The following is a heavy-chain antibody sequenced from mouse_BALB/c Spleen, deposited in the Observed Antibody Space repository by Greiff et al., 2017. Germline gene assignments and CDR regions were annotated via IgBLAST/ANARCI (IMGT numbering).Heavy chain of an antibody. Sequence: EVMLVESGGGLVQPGGSRKLSCAASGFTFSSFGMHWVRQAPEKGLEWVAYISSGSSTIYYADTVKGRFTISRDNPKNTLFLQMTSLRSEDTAMYYCARSTMTYYYAMDYWGQGTSVTVSS. CDR1: GFTFSSFG. V-gene: IGHV5-17*02. J-gene: IGHJ4*01. D-gene: IGHD2-4*01. CDR3: ARSTMTYYYAMDY. CDR2: ISSGSSTI.